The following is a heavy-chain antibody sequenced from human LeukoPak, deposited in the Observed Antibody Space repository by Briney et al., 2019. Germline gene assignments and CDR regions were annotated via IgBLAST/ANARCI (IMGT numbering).Heavy chain of an antibody. J-gene: IGHJ4*02. CDR3: ARDLGESSGLGAFDY. CDR1: GFTFSSYW. CDR2: IKQDGSEK. V-gene: IGHV3-7*01. D-gene: IGHD6-19*01. Sequence: GGSLRLSCAASGFTFSSYWMSWVRQAPGKGLEWVANIKQDGSEKYYVDSVKGRFTISRDNAKNSLYLQMNSLGAEDTAVYYCARDLGESSGLGAFDYWGQGTLVTVSS.